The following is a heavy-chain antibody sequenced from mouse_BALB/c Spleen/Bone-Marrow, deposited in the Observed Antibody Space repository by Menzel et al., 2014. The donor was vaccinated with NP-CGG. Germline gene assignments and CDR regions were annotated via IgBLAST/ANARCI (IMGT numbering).Heavy chain of an antibody. CDR2: IYPGSGST. CDR3: ASGVTTGWFVY. V-gene: IGHV1-76*01. Sequence: VQGVESGAELVRPGASVKLSCKTSGFIFTSYWIHWVKQRSGQGLEWIARIYPGSGSTYYNEKFEGKATLTADKSSSTAYMQLNSLKSEDSAVYFCASGVTTGWFVYWGQGTLVTVSA. D-gene: IGHD2-2*01. J-gene: IGHJ3*01. CDR1: GFIFTSYW.